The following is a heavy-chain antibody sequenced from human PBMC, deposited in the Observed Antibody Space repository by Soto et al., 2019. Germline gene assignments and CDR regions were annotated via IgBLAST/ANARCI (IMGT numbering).Heavy chain of an antibody. CDR2: TYYRSKWYN. CDR1: GDSVSSNSAA. CDR3: ARERDTAMVNFMDV. Sequence: SQTLSLTCGISGDSVSSNSAAWNWIRQSPSRGLEWLGRTYYRSKWYNEYEESVQSRITINPDTSKNQFSLQLNSVTPEDSAVYYCARERDTAMVNFMDVWGQGTTVTVS. D-gene: IGHD5-18*01. V-gene: IGHV6-1*01. J-gene: IGHJ6*02.